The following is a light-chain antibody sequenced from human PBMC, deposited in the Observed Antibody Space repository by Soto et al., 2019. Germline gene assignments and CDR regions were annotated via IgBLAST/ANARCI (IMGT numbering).Light chain of an antibody. CDR2: DSS. Sequence: ETVLTQSPATLSLSPGERSTLSCRASQSVNTFLAWYQQKPGQAPRLLIYDSSNRATGIPARFSGSGSGTEFTLTISSLQSEDFAIYYCHQRINWPTTFGQGTRLEIK. J-gene: IGKJ5*01. V-gene: IGKV3-11*01. CDR1: QSVNTF. CDR3: HQRINWPTT.